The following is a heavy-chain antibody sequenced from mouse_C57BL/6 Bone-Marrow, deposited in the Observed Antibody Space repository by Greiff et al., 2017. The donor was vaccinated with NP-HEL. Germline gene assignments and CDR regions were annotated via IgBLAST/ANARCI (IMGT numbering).Heavy chain of an antibody. Sequence: DVKLQESGPGLVKPSQSLSLTCSVTGYSITSGYYWNWIRQFPGNKLEWMGYISYDGSNNYNPSLKNRISITRDTSKNQFFLKLNSVTTEDTATYYCARKGGGYYWYFDVWGTGTTVTVSS. CDR2: ISYDGSN. CDR3: ARKGGGYYWYFDV. V-gene: IGHV3-6*01. CDR1: GYSITSGYY. J-gene: IGHJ1*03. D-gene: IGHD1-1*02.